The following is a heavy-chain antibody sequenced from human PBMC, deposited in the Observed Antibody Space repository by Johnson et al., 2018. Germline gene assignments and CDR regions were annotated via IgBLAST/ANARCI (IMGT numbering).Heavy chain of an antibody. J-gene: IGHJ1*01. Sequence: QVQLQESGPGLVKPSETLSPTCTVSGGYISSYYWSWIRQPPGKGLEWIGYIYYSGSTNYTPSLKSRVPISVDTSKNQFSLKLSSVTAADTAVYYCARPKNYGDYSEYFQHWGQGTLVTVSS. CDR1: GGYISSYY. CDR2: IYYSGST. V-gene: IGHV4-59*01. CDR3: ARPKNYGDYSEYFQH. D-gene: IGHD4-17*01.